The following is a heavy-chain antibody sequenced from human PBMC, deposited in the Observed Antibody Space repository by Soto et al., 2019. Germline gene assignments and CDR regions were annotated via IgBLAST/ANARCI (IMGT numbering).Heavy chain of an antibody. J-gene: IGHJ5*02. CDR3: ARKGRYCSSSSCYAWWFDP. Sequence: QVPLQQWGAGLLKPSETLSLTCAVYDGSFSGYYWTWIRQPPGKGLEWIGEINHRGSTNYNPSLKSRATISADTSKNQFSLKLSSVTAADTAIYYCARKGRYCSSSSCYAWWFDPWGQGTLVTVSS. CDR1: DGSFSGYY. D-gene: IGHD2-2*01. V-gene: IGHV4-34*01. CDR2: INHRGST.